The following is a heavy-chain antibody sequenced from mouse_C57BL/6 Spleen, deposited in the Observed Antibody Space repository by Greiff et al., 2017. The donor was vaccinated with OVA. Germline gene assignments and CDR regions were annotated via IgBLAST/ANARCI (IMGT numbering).Heavy chain of an antibody. CDR3: VTGYYIDY. J-gene: IGHJ2*02. CDR2: INPNNGGT. CDR1: GYTFTDYK. Sequence: EVQRVESGPELVKPGASVKMSCKASGYTFTDYKMHWVKQSHGQSLEWIGYINPNNGGTSSNQKFKGKATLTVNKSSSTAYMGLRSLTSEDSAVYYCVTGYYIDYWGQGTSLTVSS. D-gene: IGHD4-1*01. V-gene: IGHV1-22*01.